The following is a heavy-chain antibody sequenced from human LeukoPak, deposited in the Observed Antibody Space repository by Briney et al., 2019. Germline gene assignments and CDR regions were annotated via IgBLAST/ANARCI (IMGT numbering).Heavy chain of an antibody. CDR2: ISDRGGST. CDR1: GITLSNYG. V-gene: IGHV3-23*01. CDR3: ARDIRYYYGSGSYYPPDY. Sequence: GGSLRLSCAVSGITLSNYGMSWVRQAPGKGLEWVAGISDRGGSTNYADSVKGRFTVSRDNAKNSLYLQMNSLRAEDTAVYYCARDIRYYYGSGSYYPPDYWGQGTLVTVSS. J-gene: IGHJ4*02. D-gene: IGHD3-10*01.